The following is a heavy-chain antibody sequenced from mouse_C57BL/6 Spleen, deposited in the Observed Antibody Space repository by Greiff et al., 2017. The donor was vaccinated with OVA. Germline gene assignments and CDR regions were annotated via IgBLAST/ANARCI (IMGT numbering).Heavy chain of an antibody. CDR3: ARRETIVTRYAMDY. J-gene: IGHJ4*01. CDR2: IDPSDSYT. CDR1: GYTFTSYW. Sequence: QVQLQQPGAELVKPGASVKLSCKASGYTFTSYWMQWVKQRPGQGLEWIGEIDPSDSYTNSNQKFKGKATLTVDTSSSTAYMQLSSLTSEDSAVYYCARRETIVTRYAMDYWGQGTSVTVSS. D-gene: IGHD2-5*01. V-gene: IGHV1-50*01.